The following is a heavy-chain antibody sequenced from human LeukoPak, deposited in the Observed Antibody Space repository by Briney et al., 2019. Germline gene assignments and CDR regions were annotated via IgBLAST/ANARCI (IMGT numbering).Heavy chain of an antibody. CDR2: IYPGDSDT. J-gene: IGHJ4*02. Sequence: GESLKISCKGSGYSFTSYWIGWVRQMPGKGLEWMGIIYPGDSDTRYSPSFQGQVTISADKSISTAYLQWSSLKASDTALYYCARSVGYYGSGNSFDYWGQGTLVTVSS. CDR1: GYSFTSYW. D-gene: IGHD3-10*01. V-gene: IGHV5-51*01. CDR3: ARSVGYYGSGNSFDY.